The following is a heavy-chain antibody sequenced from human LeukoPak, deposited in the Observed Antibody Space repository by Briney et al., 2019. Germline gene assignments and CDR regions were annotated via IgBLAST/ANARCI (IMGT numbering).Heavy chain of an antibody. CDR1: GFTFSSYA. CDR3: AKSRLSSGYYSGPYYYYGMDV. Sequence: GGSLRLSCAASGFTFSSYAMSWVRQAPGKGLEWVSAISGSGGSTYYADSVKGRFTISRDNSKNTLYLQMNSLRAEGTAVYYCAKSRLSSGYYSGPYYYYGMDVWGQGTTVTVSS. J-gene: IGHJ6*02. V-gene: IGHV3-23*01. CDR2: ISGSGGST. D-gene: IGHD3-22*01.